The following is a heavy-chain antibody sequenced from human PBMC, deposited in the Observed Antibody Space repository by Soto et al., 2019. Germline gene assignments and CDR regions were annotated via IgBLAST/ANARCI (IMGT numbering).Heavy chain of an antibody. J-gene: IGHJ4*02. CDR3: ASYSGDRILYYFDS. CDR1: AFTFSSYS. CDR2: ISISRSST. Sequence: GGSLRLSCAASAFTFSSYSMNWVRQAPGKGLEWVSSISISRSSTYYADSVKGRFTISRDNAKNSLYLQMNSLRAEDTAVYYCASYSGDRILYYFDSWGQGTLVTVSS. D-gene: IGHD3-10*01. V-gene: IGHV3-21*01.